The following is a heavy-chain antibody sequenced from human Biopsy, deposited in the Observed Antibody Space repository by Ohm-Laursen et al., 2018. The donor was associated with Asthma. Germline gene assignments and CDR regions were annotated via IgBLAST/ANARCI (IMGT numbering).Heavy chain of an antibody. V-gene: IGHV4-39*02. CDR1: GDAMSTSGSY. D-gene: IGHD6-6*01. J-gene: IGHJ2*01. Sequence: TLSLTCIVSGDAMSTSGSYWGWIRQSPGKGLEWIGSIYYSGRTYYNPSLESRVTISADTSKNHFSLKVTSVTAADTAVYYCARAVSSRSYWYFDLWGRGDLVTVSS. CDR2: IYYSGRT. CDR3: ARAVSSRSYWYFDL.